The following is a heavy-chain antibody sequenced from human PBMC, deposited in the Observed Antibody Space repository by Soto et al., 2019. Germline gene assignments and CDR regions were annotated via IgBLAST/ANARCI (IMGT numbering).Heavy chain of an antibody. CDR2: IYRTGST. V-gene: IGHV4-4*02. Sequence: SETLSLTCAVSGASFTSNDWWTWVRQPPGRGLEWIGEIYRTGSTNYNPSLKSRVTISLDKSENQFSLKVTSLTAADTAVYYCASRDPGTSVDYWGQGALVTVSS. J-gene: IGHJ4*02. D-gene: IGHD1-7*01. CDR3: ASRDPGTSVDY. CDR1: GASFTSNDW.